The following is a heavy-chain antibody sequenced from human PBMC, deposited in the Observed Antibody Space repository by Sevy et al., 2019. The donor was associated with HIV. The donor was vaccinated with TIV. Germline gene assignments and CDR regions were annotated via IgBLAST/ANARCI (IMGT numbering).Heavy chain of an antibody. J-gene: IGHJ5*02. Sequence: GGSLRLSCAASGFTFSSYWMSWVRQAPGKGLEWVANIKQDGSEKYYVDSVKGRFTISRDNAKNSLYLQMNSLRAEDTAVYYGARGGAYYYDSSGYYPWGQGTLVTVSS. V-gene: IGHV3-7*01. CDR3: ARGGAYYYDSSGYYP. D-gene: IGHD3-22*01. CDR1: GFTFSSYW. CDR2: IKQDGSEK.